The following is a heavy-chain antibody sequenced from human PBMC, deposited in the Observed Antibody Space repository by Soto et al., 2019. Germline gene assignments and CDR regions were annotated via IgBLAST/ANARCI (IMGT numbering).Heavy chain of an antibody. Sequence: QVQLVESGGGMVQPGRSLRLSCAASGFTFSSYGMHWVRQAPGKGLEWVAVISYDGSNKYYADSVKGRFTISRDNSKNTLYLQMNSLRAEDTAVYYCAKGQWWLVRWGQGTLVTVSS. V-gene: IGHV3-30*18. J-gene: IGHJ4*02. CDR3: AKGQWWLVR. CDR1: GFTFSSYG. D-gene: IGHD6-19*01. CDR2: ISYDGSNK.